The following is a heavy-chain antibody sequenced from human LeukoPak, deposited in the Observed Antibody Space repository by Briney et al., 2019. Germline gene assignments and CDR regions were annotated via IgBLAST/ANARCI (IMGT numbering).Heavy chain of an antibody. CDR1: GFTFSDSW. D-gene: IGHD3/OR15-3a*01. J-gene: IGHJ3*02. CDR2: INTDGSST. Sequence: PGVSLRLFCAASGFTFSDSWMYWVRHAPGKGLVWVAFINTDGSSTNYADSVKGRFTISRDNAKNTLYLQVNSLRAEDTAVYYCARALWPGGFDIWGQGTMVTVSS. CDR3: ARALWPGGFDI. V-gene: IGHV3-74*01.